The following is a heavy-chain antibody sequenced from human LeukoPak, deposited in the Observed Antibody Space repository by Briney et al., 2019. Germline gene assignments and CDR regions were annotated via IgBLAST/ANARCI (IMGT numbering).Heavy chain of an antibody. D-gene: IGHD6-19*01. V-gene: IGHV4-61*02. CDR2: IYTSGST. Sequence: SETLSLICTVSGGSISSGSYYWSWIRQPAGKGLEWIGRIYTSGSTNYNPSLKSRVTISVDTSKNQFTLKLSSVTAADTAVYYCASTGSLYSSGWRVLDYWGQGTLVTVSS. CDR1: GGSISSGSYY. CDR3: ASTGSLYSSGWRVLDY. J-gene: IGHJ4*02.